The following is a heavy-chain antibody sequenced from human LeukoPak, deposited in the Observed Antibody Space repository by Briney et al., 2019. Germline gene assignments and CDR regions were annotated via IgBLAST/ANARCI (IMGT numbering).Heavy chain of an antibody. J-gene: IGHJ3*02. D-gene: IGHD4-17*01. CDR2: IIPIFGTA. CDR3: ARGRTTVTTGLDAFDI. CDR1: GGTFISYA. Sequence: SVKVSCKASGGTFISYAISWVRQAPGQGLEWMGGIIPIFGTANYAQKFQGRVTITADESTSTAYMELSSLRSEDTAVYYCARGRTTVTTGLDAFDIWGQGTMVTVSS. V-gene: IGHV1-69*13.